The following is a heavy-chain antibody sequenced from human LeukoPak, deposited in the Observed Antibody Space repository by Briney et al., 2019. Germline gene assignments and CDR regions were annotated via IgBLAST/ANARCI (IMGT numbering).Heavy chain of an antibody. D-gene: IGHD3-22*01. CDR2: INPNSGGT. V-gene: IGHV1-2*02. CDR3: ARDAWEYYYDSSYFDY. J-gene: IGHJ4*02. Sequence: GASVKVSCKASGYTFTGYYMHWVRQAPGQGLEWMGWINPNSGGTNYAQKLQGRVTMTTDTSTSTAYMELRSLRSDDTAVYYCARDAWEYYYDSSYFDYWGQGTLVTVSS. CDR1: GYTFTGYY.